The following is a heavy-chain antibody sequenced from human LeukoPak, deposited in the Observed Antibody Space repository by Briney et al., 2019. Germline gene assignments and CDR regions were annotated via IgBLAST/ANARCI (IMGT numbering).Heavy chain of an antibody. J-gene: IGHJ6*02. CDR3: ARDNVLLWFGVMQIWQPSYYYYGMDV. CDR1: GYTFTGYY. D-gene: IGHD3-10*01. Sequence: GASVKVSCKASGYTFTGYYMHWVRQAPGQGLEWMGWINPNSGGTNYAQKFQGRVTMTRDTSISTAYMELRSLRSDDTAVYYCARDNVLLWFGVMQIWQPSYYYYGMDVWGQGTTVTVSS. V-gene: IGHV1-2*02. CDR2: INPNSGGT.